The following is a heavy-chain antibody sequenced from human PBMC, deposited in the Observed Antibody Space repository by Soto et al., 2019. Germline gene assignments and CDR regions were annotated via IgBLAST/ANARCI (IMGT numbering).Heavy chain of an antibody. J-gene: IGHJ6*02. D-gene: IGHD3-3*01. CDR3: ARGGLDDFWSGYPALEGMDV. Sequence: PSETLSLTCTVSGGSISSGDYYWSWIRQPPGKGLEWIGYIYYSGSTYYNPSLKSRVTIPVDTSKNQFSLKLSSVTAADTAVYYCARGGLDDFWSGYPALEGMDVWGQGTTVTVSS. CDR2: IYYSGST. V-gene: IGHV4-30-4*01. CDR1: GGSISSGDYY.